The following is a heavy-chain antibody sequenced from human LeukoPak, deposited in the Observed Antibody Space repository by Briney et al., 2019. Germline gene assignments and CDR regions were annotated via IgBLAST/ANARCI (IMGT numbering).Heavy chain of an antibody. CDR1: GESFSGYY. Sequence: SETLSLTCAVYGESFSGYYWNWIRQPPGKGLEWIGEINHTGGTNYNPSLKSRVTISADTSKNQFSLKLSSVTAADTAVYYCARALRGAFDYWGQGTLVTVSS. J-gene: IGHJ4*02. CDR3: ARALRGAFDY. CDR2: INHTGGT. V-gene: IGHV4-34*01. D-gene: IGHD4-17*01.